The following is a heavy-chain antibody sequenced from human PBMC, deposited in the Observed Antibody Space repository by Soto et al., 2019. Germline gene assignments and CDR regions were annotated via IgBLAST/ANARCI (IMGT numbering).Heavy chain of an antibody. CDR3: ARGLEAGYYFAY. J-gene: IGHJ4*02. CDR2: ITTSGDRS. V-gene: IGHV3-23*01. CDR1: GFNFSSYA. Sequence: EVQLLESGGRLIQQGGSLRLSCAASGFNFSSYAMSWIRQAPGKGPEWVAGITTSGDRSGYADSVKGRFTVSRDNSQKTMYLQLNSLRGDDTAIYYCARGLEAGYYFAYWGQGTLVTVSS. D-gene: IGHD3-22*01.